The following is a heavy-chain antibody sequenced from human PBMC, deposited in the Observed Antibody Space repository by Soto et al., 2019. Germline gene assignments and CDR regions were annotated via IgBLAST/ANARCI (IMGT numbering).Heavy chain of an antibody. J-gene: IGHJ4*02. D-gene: IGHD6-13*01. CDR2: IIPIFGTA. Sequence: QVQLVQSGAEVKKHGSSVKVSCKASGGTFSSYAISWVRQAPGQGLEWMGGIIPIFGTANYAQKFQGRVXXXXXXXXXXXYMELSRLRSEDTAVYYCARERKSSSWSRGFDYWGQGTLVTVSS. V-gene: IGHV1-69*01. CDR1: GGTFSSYA. CDR3: ARERKSSSWSRGFDY.